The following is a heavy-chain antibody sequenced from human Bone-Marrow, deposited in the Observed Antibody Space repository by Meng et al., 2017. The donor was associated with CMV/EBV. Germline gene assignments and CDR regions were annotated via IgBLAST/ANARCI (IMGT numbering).Heavy chain of an antibody. CDR1: GASISSRSFY. CDR2: LFHDGDT. D-gene: IGHD4-17*01. J-gene: IGHJ6*02. CDR3: ARESIDFGDPWRGDYGMDV. Sequence: SETLSLTCTVSGASISSRSFYWNWIRQPPGKGLEWIGSLFHDGDTNYSPSLKGRISISPDTSKNQFSLKVTSLTSADTAVYYCARESIDFGDPWRGDYGMDVWGQGTTVTVSS. V-gene: IGHV4-61*01.